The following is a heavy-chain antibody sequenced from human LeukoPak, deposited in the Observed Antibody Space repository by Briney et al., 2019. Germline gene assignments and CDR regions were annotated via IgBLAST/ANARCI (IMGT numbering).Heavy chain of an antibody. CDR2: IKQGGREE. Sequence: GGSLRLSCVASEFIFSDYSMSWVRQAPGKGLEWVANIKQGGREEKYVSSVKGRFAISRDDAKSTLYLQMDSLSGDDTAVYYCARDNGGWFDTWGRGTLVTVSS. J-gene: IGHJ5*02. V-gene: IGHV3-7*03. CDR3: ARDNGGWFDT. CDR1: EFIFSDYS. D-gene: IGHD3-10*01.